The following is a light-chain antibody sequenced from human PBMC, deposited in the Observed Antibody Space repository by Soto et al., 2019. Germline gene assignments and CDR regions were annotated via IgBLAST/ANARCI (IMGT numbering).Light chain of an antibody. CDR3: QQYGSSLIT. CDR2: AAS. V-gene: IGKV3-20*01. CDR1: QSVSSNY. Sequence: EIVLTQSPGTLSLSPGERATLSCRASQSVSSNYLAWYQQRRGQTPRRLIYAASIRATGIPDRFSGSGSGTDFTLTISRLEPEDFAVYYCQQYGSSLITVGGGTKVEI. J-gene: IGKJ4*01.